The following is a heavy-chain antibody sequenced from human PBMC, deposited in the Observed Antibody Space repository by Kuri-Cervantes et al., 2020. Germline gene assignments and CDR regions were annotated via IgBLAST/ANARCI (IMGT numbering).Heavy chain of an antibody. V-gene: IGHV4-4*07. CDR3: ARGPVVYEFDP. D-gene: IGHD2-8*01. CDR2: IYTSGST. Sequence: GSLRLSCTVSGGSISSYYWSWIRQPAGKGLEWIGRIYTSGSTNYNPSLKSRVTISVDTSKNQFSLKLSSVTAADTAVYYCARGPVVYEFDPWGQGTLVTVSS. CDR1: GGSISSYY. J-gene: IGHJ5*02.